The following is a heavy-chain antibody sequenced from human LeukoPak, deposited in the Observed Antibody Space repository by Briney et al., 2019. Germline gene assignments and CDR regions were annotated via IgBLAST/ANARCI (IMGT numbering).Heavy chain of an antibody. D-gene: IGHD6-13*01. CDR3: ARDQLAAAYFDY. J-gene: IGHJ4*02. V-gene: IGHV1-58*01. Sequence: TSVKVSCKASGFTFTSSAVQWVRQARGQRLEWIGWIVVGSGNTNYAQKFQERVTITRDMSTSTAYMELSSLRSEDTAVYYCARDQLAAAYFDYWGQGTLVTVSS. CDR1: GFTFTSSA. CDR2: IVVGSGNT.